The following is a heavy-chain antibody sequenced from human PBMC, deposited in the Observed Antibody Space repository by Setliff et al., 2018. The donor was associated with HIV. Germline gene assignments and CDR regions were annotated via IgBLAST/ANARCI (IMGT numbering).Heavy chain of an antibody. CDR2: INHSGST. Sequence: SQTLSLTCAVYGGSFSGYYWSWIRQSPGKGLEWIGEINHSGSTKYNPSLKSRVTISVDTSKNQFSLKLSSVTAADTAVYYCARGTAYYNFWSGYSQDYYYYMDVWGKGTTVTVSS. CDR3: ARGTAYYNFWSGYSQDYYYYMDV. D-gene: IGHD3-3*01. V-gene: IGHV4-34*01. CDR1: GGSFSGYY. J-gene: IGHJ6*03.